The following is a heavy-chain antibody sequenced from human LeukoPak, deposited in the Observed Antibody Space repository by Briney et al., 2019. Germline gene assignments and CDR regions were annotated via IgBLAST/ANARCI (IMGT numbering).Heavy chain of an antibody. CDR3: AKRNAMDV. D-gene: IGHD2-2*01. V-gene: IGHV3-7*03. CDR1: GFTFSNYW. J-gene: IGHJ6*02. Sequence: PGWSLRLSCAASGFTFSNYWLICVRQAPGKGLEWVSNINRDGSERYYVDSVKGRFTISRDDAKSSLYLQMNSLRAEDTAVYYCAKRNAMDVWVQGTTVIVFS. CDR2: INRDGSER.